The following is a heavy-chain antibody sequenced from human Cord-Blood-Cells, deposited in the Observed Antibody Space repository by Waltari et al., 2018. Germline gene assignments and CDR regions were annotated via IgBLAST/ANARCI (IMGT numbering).Heavy chain of an antibody. V-gene: IGHV4-59*08. CDR3: ARHVSSLGILGGLDY. D-gene: IGHD7-27*01. J-gene: IGHJ4*02. Sequence: QVQLQESGPGLGKPSETLSPPCPHSGGHISSYYRSWLRPPPGKGLEWIGYIYYSGSTNYNPSLKSRVTISVDTSKNQFSLKLSSVTAADTAVYYCARHVSSLGILGGLDYWGQGTLVTVSS. CDR2: IYYSGST. CDR1: GGHISSYY.